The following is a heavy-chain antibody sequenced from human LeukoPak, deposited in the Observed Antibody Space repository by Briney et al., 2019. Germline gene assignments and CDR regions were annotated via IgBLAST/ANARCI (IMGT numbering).Heavy chain of an antibody. D-gene: IGHD6-19*01. V-gene: IGHV6-1*01. Sequence: SQTLSLTCAISGDSVSSNSAAWNWIRQSPSRGLEWLGRTYYRSKWYNEYAVSVKSRITIEPDTSKKQLSLQLNSVTPGDTGVYYCARSSGWFDYWGQGTLVTVSS. CDR3: ARSSGWFDY. CDR2: TYYRSKWYN. J-gene: IGHJ4*02. CDR1: GDSVSSNSAA.